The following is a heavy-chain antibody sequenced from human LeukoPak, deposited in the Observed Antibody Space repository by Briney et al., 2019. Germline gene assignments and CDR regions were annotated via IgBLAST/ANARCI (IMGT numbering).Heavy chain of an antibody. CDR2: IYYSGGT. D-gene: IGHD3-9*01. CDR3: ASIRYFDWLRS. Sequence: SKTLSLTCTVSGDSISSGSYFWSWIRQPPGKGLEWIGSIYYSGGTYYNPSLKSRVTISVDTSKNQFSLKLSSVTAADTAVYYCASIRYFDWLRSWGQGTLVTVSS. J-gene: IGHJ4*02. CDR1: GDSISSGSYF. V-gene: IGHV4-39*01.